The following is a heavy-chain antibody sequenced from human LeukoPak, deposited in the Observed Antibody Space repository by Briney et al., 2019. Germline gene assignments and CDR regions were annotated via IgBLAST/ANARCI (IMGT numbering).Heavy chain of an antibody. Sequence: GGSLRLSCAASGFTFSRMSWVRQAPGKGLEWVSVIYSGGSTYYADSVKGRFTISRDNSKNTLYLQMNSLRAEDTAVYYCAVEYRRNWFDPWGQGTLVTVSS. V-gene: IGHV3-66*01. D-gene: IGHD5-18*01. CDR3: AVEYRRNWFDP. CDR2: IYSGGST. J-gene: IGHJ5*02. CDR1: GFTFSR.